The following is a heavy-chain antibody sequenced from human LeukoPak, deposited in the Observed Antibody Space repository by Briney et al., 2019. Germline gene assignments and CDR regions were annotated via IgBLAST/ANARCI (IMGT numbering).Heavy chain of an antibody. D-gene: IGHD3-3*01. CDR1: GFIFSSYG. J-gene: IGHJ5*02. Sequence: GGSLRLSCAASGFIFSSYGMHWVRQAPGKGLEWVAFIRYDGTNKYYADSVRGRFTISRDDSTNTVYLEMNSLRGEDTAVYYCAKGSGHYTYNWFDPWGQGTLVTVSS. V-gene: IGHV3-30*02. CDR3: AKGSGHYTYNWFDP. CDR2: IRYDGTNK.